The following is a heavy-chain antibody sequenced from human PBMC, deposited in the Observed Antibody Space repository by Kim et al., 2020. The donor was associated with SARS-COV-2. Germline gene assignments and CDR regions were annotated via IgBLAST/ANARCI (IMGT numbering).Heavy chain of an antibody. V-gene: IGHV3-49*03. CDR1: GFTFGDYA. CDR3: TRERGGSGSYYIRY. D-gene: IGHD3-10*01. J-gene: IGHJ4*02. CDR2: IRSKAYGGTT. Sequence: GGSLRLSCTASGFTFGDYAMSWFRQAPGKGLEWVGFIRSKAYGGTTEYAASVKGRFTISRDDSKSIAYLQMNSLKTEDTAVYYCTRERGGSGSYYIRYWGQGTLVTVSS.